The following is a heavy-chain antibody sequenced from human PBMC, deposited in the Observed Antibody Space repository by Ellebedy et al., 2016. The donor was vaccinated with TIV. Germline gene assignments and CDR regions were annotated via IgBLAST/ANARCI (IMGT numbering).Heavy chain of an antibody. CDR1: GGSFSDYY. D-gene: IGHD1-20*01. V-gene: IGHV4-34*01. J-gene: IGHJ5*02. CDR2: INHSGST. CDR3: ARVFGLPGSFGWFDP. Sequence: MPSETLSLTCAVYGGSFSDYYWTWIRQPPGKGLEWIGDINHSGSTNYNPSFKSRVSISVDTSKNQFSLKLSSVTAADTAVYYCARVFGLPGSFGWFDPWGQGRLVTVSS.